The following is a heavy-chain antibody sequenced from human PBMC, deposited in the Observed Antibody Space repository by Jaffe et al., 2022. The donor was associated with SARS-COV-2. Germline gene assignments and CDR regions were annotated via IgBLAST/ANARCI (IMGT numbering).Heavy chain of an antibody. CDR1: GYTFSTFD. CDR2: MNPNSGNT. Sequence: QVQLVQSGAEVKKPGASVTISCTASGYTFSTFDIIWVRQATGQGLEWMGWMNPNSGNTGYAEKFQGRVTMTTATSMNTAYMQLNNLESEDTAVYFCARVWGGWYGDFWGQGTPVTVSS. V-gene: IGHV1-8*01. J-gene: IGHJ4*02. CDR3: ARVWGGWYGDF. D-gene: IGHD6-19*01.